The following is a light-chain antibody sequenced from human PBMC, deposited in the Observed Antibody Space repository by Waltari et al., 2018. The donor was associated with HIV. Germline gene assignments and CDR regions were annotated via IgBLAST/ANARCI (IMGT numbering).Light chain of an antibody. CDR3: QQYYSRPRGT. Sequence: EIVMTQSPATLSVSPGETATLSCTAGQSISSYLAWYQQRPGQAPRLLMYGASTRAAATPARFSGSGSGTDFTLTISSLQSEDFALYFCQQYYSRPRGTFDGGTKVEIK. CDR1: QSISSY. V-gene: IGKV3-15*01. CDR2: GAS. J-gene: IGKJ4*01.